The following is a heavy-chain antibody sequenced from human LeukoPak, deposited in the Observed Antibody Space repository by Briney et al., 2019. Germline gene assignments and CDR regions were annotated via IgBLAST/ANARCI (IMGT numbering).Heavy chain of an antibody. V-gene: IGHV1-8*01. Sequence: ASVKVSCKASGYTFTSYDINWVRQATGQGLEWMGWMNPNSGNTGYAQKFQGRVTMTRNTSISTAYMELSSLRSEDTAVYYCARGGSYCSSTSCYGQWYFDLWGRGTLVTVSS. D-gene: IGHD2-2*01. CDR1: GYTFTSYD. CDR3: ARGGSYCSSTSCYGQWYFDL. CDR2: MNPNSGNT. J-gene: IGHJ2*01.